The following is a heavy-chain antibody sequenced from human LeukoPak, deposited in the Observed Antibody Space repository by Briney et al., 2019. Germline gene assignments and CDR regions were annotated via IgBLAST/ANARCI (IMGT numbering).Heavy chain of an antibody. CDR2: ITPIFGTA. J-gene: IGHJ3*02. Sequence: SVKVSCKASGGTFSSYAISWVRQAPGQGLEWMGGITPIFGTANYAQKFQGRVTITADESTSTAYMELSSLRSEDTAVYYCIAVAGNDAFDIWGQGTMVTVSS. CDR3: IAVAGNDAFDI. V-gene: IGHV1-69*13. D-gene: IGHD6-19*01. CDR1: GGTFSSYA.